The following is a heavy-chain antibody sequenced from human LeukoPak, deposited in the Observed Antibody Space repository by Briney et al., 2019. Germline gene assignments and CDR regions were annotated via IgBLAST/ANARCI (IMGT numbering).Heavy chain of an antibody. Sequence: GGSLRLSCTASGFTLTTYGTHWVRQAPGRGLEWAAVIWYDGSKQFYGDSVKGRFTISRDTSKNTMYLQMNGLRAEDTAVYYCARDGGSGIDYWGQGTLVTVSS. CDR1: GFTLTTYG. J-gene: IGHJ4*02. CDR2: IWYDGSKQ. CDR3: ARDGGSGIDY. D-gene: IGHD3-10*01. V-gene: IGHV3-33*01.